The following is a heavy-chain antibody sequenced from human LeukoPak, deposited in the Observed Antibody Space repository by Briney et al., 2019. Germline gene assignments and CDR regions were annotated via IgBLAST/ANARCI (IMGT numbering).Heavy chain of an antibody. CDR2: IYYSGTT. CDR1: GGSISSGDYY. V-gene: IGHV4-30-4*08. J-gene: IGHJ4*02. D-gene: IGHD2-2*01. CDR3: HFKYCSSSTCFYYFDY. Sequence: SQTLSLTCTVSGGSISSGDYYWSWIRQPPGEGLEWIGYIYYSGTTYYNPSLKSRVTISVDTSKNQFSLKLSSVTATDTAVYYCHFKYCSSSTCFYYFDYWGQGTLVTVSP.